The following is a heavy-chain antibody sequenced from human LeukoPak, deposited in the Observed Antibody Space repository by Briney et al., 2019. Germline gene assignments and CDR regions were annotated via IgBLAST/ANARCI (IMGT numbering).Heavy chain of an antibody. CDR1: GYTFTGYY. J-gene: IGHJ3*02. CDR2: INPNSGGT. D-gene: IGHD2-2*01. V-gene: IGHV1-2*06. CDR3: ARPCSSTSCQFYDAFDI. Sequence: ASVKVSCKVSGYTFTGYYMHWVRQAPGQGLEWMGRINPNSGGTNYAQKFQGRVTMTRDTSISTAYMELSRLRSDDTAVYYCARPCSSTSCQFYDAFDIWGQGTMVTVSS.